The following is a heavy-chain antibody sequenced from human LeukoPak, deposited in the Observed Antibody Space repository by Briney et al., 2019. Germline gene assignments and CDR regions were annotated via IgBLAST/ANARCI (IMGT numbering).Heavy chain of an antibody. J-gene: IGHJ5*02. D-gene: IGHD5-18*01. CDR1: GYSFTSYW. CDR3: ARRDSYGSINWFDP. CDR2: IYPSDSDT. Sequence: GESLKIYCKGSGYSFTSYWIGWVRQMPGEGLEWMGIIYPSDSDTRYSPSFQGQVTISADKSISTAYLQWSSLKASDTAMYYCARRDSYGSINWFDPWGQGTLVTVSS. V-gene: IGHV5-51*03.